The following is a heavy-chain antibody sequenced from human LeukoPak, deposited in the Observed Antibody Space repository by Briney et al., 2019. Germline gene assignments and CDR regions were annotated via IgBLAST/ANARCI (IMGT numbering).Heavy chain of an antibody. Sequence: PSETLSLTCTVSGGSISSAACYWSWIRQHPGKGLEWIGYIYYSGSTYYNPSLKSRVTISVDTSKNQFSLKLSSVTAADTAVYYCARGDGYNQGYWGQGTLVTVSS. CDR1: GGSISSAACY. CDR3: ARGDGYNQGY. J-gene: IGHJ4*02. D-gene: IGHD5-24*01. CDR2: IYYSGST. V-gene: IGHV4-31*03.